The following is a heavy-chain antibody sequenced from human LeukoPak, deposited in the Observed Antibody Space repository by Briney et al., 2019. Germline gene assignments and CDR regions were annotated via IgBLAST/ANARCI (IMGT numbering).Heavy chain of an antibody. CDR1: GGSISSSSYY. D-gene: IGHD5-18*01. CDR2: IYYSGST. CDR3: ARRNGYSYGFAP. J-gene: IGHJ5*02. Sequence: SETLSLTCTVSGGSISSSSYYWGWIRQPPGKGLEWIGSIYYSGSTYYNPSLKRRVTISVDTSKNQFSLKLSSVTAADTAVYYCARRNGYSYGFAPWGQGTLVTVSS. V-gene: IGHV4-39*01.